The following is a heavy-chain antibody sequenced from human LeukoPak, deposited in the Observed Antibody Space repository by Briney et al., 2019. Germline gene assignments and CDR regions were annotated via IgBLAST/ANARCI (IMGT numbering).Heavy chain of an antibody. V-gene: IGHV4-39*01. D-gene: IGHD4-11*01. CDR1: GGSIRSSYYY. CDR2: IYDSGST. J-gene: IGHJ6*02. CDR3: ARQHYSNYGGYYGMDV. Sequence: SETLSLTCTVSGGSIRSSYYYWGWIRQPPGKGLEWIGSIYDSGSTYYNPSLKSRVTISVDTSKNQFSLKLNSVTAADTAVYYCARQHYSNYGGYYGMDVWGQGTTVTVSS.